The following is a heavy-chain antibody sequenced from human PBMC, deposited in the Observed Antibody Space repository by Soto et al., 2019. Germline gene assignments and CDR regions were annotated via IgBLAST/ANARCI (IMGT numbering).Heavy chain of an antibody. Sequence: GGSLRLSCAASGFTFSSYAMSWVRQAPGKGLEWVSAISGSGGSTYYADSVKGRFTISRDNSKNTLYLQMNSLRAEDTAVYYCAKDSAHAPHYCSSTSCYPGGFDYWGQGTLVTVSS. CDR2: ISGSGGST. CDR3: AKDSAHAPHYCSSTSCYPGGFDY. CDR1: GFTFSSYA. D-gene: IGHD2-2*01. V-gene: IGHV3-23*01. J-gene: IGHJ4*02.